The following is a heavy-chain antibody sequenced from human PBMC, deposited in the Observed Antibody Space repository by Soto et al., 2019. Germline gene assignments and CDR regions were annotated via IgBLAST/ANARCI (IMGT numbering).Heavy chain of an antibody. D-gene: IGHD1-1*01. Sequence: QVQLVQSGAEVKKPGASVKVSCKASGYTFTSYDINWVRQATGQGLEWMGWMNPNSGNTGYAQKFQGRVSMTRHTSISTAYMELSSLRSEDTAVYYCARERTGTTSMDVWGQGTTVTVSS. CDR1: GYTFTSYD. CDR3: ARERTGTTSMDV. CDR2: MNPNSGNT. V-gene: IGHV1-8*01. J-gene: IGHJ6*02.